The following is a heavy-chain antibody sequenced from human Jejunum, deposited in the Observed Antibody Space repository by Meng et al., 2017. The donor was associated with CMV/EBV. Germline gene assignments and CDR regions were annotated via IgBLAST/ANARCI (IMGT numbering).Heavy chain of an antibody. D-gene: IGHD5-18*01. CDR1: GFTVSSDF. Sequence: EVQLLESGGGLVQPGGSLRLSCAASGFTVSSDFMTWVRQAPGKGLEWVSHIYADGSTYYADSVKGRFTISRDNPKNTLYLQMNTLRAEDTAVFYCARTVGYTYGLGNWGQGTLVTVAS. CDR2: IYADGST. J-gene: IGHJ4*02. V-gene: IGHV3-66*01. CDR3: ARTVGYTYGLGN.